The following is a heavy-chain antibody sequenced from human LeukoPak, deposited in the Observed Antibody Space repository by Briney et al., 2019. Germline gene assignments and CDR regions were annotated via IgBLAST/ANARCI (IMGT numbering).Heavy chain of an antibody. CDR1: GASISIYY. CDR2: VYYSGST. D-gene: IGHD3-22*01. V-gene: IGHV4-59*01. CDR3: ARLYYDSRGYYYLDY. J-gene: IGHJ4*02. Sequence: SETLSLTCTVSGASISIYYWSWIRQPPGKGLEWFGYVYYSGSTNYNPSLKSRVTISVDTSKNQFSLKLSSVTAADTAVYYCARLYYDSRGYYYLDYWGQGTLVTVSS.